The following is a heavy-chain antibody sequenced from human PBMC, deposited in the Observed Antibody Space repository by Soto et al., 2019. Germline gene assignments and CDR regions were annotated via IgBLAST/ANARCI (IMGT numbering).Heavy chain of an antibody. D-gene: IGHD2-15*01. Sequence: EVQLVESGGGLVQPGGSLRLSCAASGFTFSNYWMYWVRQAPGKGLEWVSRINSDGSVSSHADSVRGRLTISRDNVKNTLYLQMDILRADDTAVYFCARGDCVGGTCYSLAGSFFYYMDVWGKGTTVTVFS. CDR3: ARGDCVGGTCYSLAGSFFYYMDV. J-gene: IGHJ6*03. CDR2: INSDGSVS. V-gene: IGHV3-74*02. CDR1: GFTFSNYW.